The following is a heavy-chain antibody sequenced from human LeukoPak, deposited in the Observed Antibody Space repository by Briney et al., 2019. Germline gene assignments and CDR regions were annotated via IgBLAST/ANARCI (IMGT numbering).Heavy chain of an antibody. V-gene: IGHV4-59*08. D-gene: IGHD5-12*01. Sequence: SETLSLTCTVSGGSISSYYWNWIRQPPGKGLEWIGSIYYTGSTNYNPSLKSRVTMSVDTSKNQFSLKLSSVTAADTAVYYCASHLRYSGYDDWFDPWGQGALVTVSS. J-gene: IGHJ5*02. CDR2: IYYTGST. CDR1: GGSISSYY. CDR3: ASHLRYSGYDDWFDP.